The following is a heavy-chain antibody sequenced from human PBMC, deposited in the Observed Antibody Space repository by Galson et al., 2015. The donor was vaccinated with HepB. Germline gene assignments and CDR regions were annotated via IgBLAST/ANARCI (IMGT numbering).Heavy chain of an antibody. CDR1: GFTFSTYS. CDR2: ISYDGSNK. J-gene: IGHJ4*02. V-gene: IGHV3-30-3*01. CDR3: AREDRFWGYGRTFDY. D-gene: IGHD5-18*01. Sequence: SLRLSCAASGFTFSTYSMHWVRQAPGKGLEWVAIISYDGSNKYYADSVKGRFTISRDNSKNMLFLQMNSLRAENTAVYYCAREDRFWGYGRTFDYWGQGTLVTVSS.